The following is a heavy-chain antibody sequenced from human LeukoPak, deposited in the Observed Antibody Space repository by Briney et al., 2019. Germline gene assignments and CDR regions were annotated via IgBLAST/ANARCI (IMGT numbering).Heavy chain of an antibody. V-gene: IGHV4-34*01. J-gene: IGHJ4*02. D-gene: IGHD6-13*01. Sequence: SETLSLTCAVYGESFSGYYWSWLRQPPGKGLEWIGEINHSGSTNYNPSLKSRVTISVDTSKNQFSLKLSSVTAADTAVYYCARGRSEGIAAAGFDYWGQGTLVTVSS. CDR1: GESFSGYY. CDR3: ARGRSEGIAAAGFDY. CDR2: INHSGST.